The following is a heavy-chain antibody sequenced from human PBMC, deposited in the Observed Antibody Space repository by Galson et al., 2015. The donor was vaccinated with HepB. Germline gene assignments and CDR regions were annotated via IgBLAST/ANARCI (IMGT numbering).Heavy chain of an antibody. V-gene: IGHV3-30*04. D-gene: IGHD6-19*01. J-gene: IGHJ4*02. Sequence: SLRLSCAASGFTFSSYAMHWVRQAPGKGLEWVAVISYDGSNKYYADSVKGRFTISRDNSKNTLYLQMNSLRAEDTAVYYCARESNPDSGWYGGVFDYWGQGTLVTVSS. CDR3: ARESNPDSGWYGGVFDY. CDR1: GFTFSSYA. CDR2: ISYDGSNK.